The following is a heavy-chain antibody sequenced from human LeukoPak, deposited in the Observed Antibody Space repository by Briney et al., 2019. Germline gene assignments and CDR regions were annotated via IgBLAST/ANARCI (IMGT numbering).Heavy chain of an antibody. D-gene: IGHD6-19*01. CDR2: IIPILGIA. CDR1: GCTFSTYA. CDR3: AREDRRGGSSGWYGDY. V-gene: IGHV1-69*04. Sequence: ASVKVSCKASGCTFSTYAISWVRQAPGQGLEWMGRIIPILGIAYYAQKFQGRVTITADKSTSTAYMELSSLRSEDTAVYYCAREDRRGGSSGWYGDYWGQGTLVTVSS. J-gene: IGHJ4*02.